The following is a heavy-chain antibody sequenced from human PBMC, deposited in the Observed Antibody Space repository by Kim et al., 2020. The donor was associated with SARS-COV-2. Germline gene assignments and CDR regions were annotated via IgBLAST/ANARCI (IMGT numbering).Heavy chain of an antibody. D-gene: IGHD2-15*01. V-gene: IGHV1-3*01. CDR3: AREIRYCSGGSCYFDY. Sequence: KFQGRVTITRDTSASTAYMELSSLRSEDTAVYYCAREIRYCSGGSCYFDYWGQGTLVTVSS. J-gene: IGHJ4*02.